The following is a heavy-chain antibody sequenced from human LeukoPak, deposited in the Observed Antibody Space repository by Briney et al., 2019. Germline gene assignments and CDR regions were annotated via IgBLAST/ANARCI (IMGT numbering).Heavy chain of an antibody. D-gene: IGHD2-15*01. CDR2: VSGSGVST. J-gene: IGHJ6*03. V-gene: IGHV3-23*01. CDR1: GFTFSSYTFSTYA. Sequence: GGSLRLSCAASGFTFSSYTFSTYAMSWVRQAPGKGLEWVSAVSGSGVSTYYADSVKGRFAISRDNSKNTLYLQMNGLRAEDTAVYYCAKGVEDSGIYYYYYMDVWGKGTTVTVSS. CDR3: AKGVEDSGIYYYYYMDV.